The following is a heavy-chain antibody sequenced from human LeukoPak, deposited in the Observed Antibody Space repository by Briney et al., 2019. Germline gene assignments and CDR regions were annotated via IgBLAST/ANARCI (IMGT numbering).Heavy chain of an antibody. Sequence: GGSLRLSCAASGFTFDDYAMHWVRQAPGKGLEWVSGISWNSGSIGYADSVKGRFTISRDNAKNSLYLQMNSLRAEDTAVYYCARLDALGAFDIWGQRTMVTVSS. V-gene: IGHV3-9*01. CDR1: GFTFDDYA. D-gene: IGHD3-16*01. CDR3: ARLDALGAFDI. J-gene: IGHJ3*02. CDR2: ISWNSGSI.